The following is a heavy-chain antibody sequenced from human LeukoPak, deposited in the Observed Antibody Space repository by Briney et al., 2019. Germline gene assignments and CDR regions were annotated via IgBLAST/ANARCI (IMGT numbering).Heavy chain of an antibody. J-gene: IGHJ3*02. CDR2: IYYSGST. D-gene: IGHD3-22*01. V-gene: IGHV4-59*01. CDR1: GGSISSYY. CDR3: ARDADRGYYDSSGYYRSAFDI. Sequence: SETLSLTCTVSGGSISSYYWSWIRQPPGKGLEWIGYIYYSGSTNYNPSLKSRVTISVDTSKNQFSLKLSSVTAADTAVYYCARDADRGYYDSSGYYRSAFDIWGQGTMVTVSS.